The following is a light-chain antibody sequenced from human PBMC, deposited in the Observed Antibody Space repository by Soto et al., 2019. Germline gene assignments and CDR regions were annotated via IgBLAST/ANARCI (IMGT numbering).Light chain of an antibody. CDR1: QSLGTS. J-gene: IGKJ4*01. V-gene: IGKV3-11*01. CDR2: DAS. CDR3: QQRKNSLS. Sequence: ESVLTQSPATLSLSPGERATLSCRASQSLGTSLAWYQQRRGEPPRLLIEDASKRATGIPARFSGSGSETDFSLTINGLAPEDFAVYYCQQRKNSLSFGGGTKVEIK.